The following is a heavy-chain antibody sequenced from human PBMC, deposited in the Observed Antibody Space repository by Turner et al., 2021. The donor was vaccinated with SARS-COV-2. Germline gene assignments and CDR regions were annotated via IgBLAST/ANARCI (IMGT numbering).Heavy chain of an antibody. CDR1: GYTFTGYY. CDR2: INPNSGGT. CDR3: ARGASVTPDRYYYYYFGMDV. D-gene: IGHD4-17*01. Sequence: QVQLVQSGAEVKKPAASVKVSCKASGYTFTGYYMHWVRQAPGQGLEWMGWINPNSGGTNYAQKFQGRVTMTRDTSISTAYLELSRLRSDDTAVYYCARGASVTPDRYYYYYFGMDVWGQGTTVTVSS. J-gene: IGHJ6*02. V-gene: IGHV1-2*02.